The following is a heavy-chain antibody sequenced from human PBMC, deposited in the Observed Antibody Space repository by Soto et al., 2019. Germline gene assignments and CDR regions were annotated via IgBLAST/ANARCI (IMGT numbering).Heavy chain of an antibody. D-gene: IGHD2-2*01. V-gene: IGHV3-30-3*01. CDR1: GFTFSSYA. J-gene: IGHJ4*02. CDR3: GRCSSTSCHLGADY. CDR2: ISFDGNNN. Sequence: XGSLRLSCSAAGFTFSSYALHWVRQAPGMGLEWVALISFDGNNNYYANSVKGRFTISRDNSKNTLYLQMSSLRAEDTAVYYCGRCSSTSCHLGADYWGQGHLVTVSS.